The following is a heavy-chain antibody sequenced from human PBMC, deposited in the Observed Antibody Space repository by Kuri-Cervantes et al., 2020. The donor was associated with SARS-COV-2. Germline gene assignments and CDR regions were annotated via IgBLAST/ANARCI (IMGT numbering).Heavy chain of an antibody. J-gene: IGHJ3*02. CDR3: AASGLRLGELSPLGAFDI. CDR2: IYHSGST. D-gene: IGHD3-16*02. V-gene: IGHV4-38-2*01. Sequence: GSLRLSCAVSGYSISSGYYWGWIRQPPGKGLEWIGSIYHSGSTYYNPPLKSRVTISVDTSKNQFSLKLSSVTAADTAVYYCAASGLRLGELSPLGAFDIWGQGTMVTVSS. CDR1: GYSISSGYY.